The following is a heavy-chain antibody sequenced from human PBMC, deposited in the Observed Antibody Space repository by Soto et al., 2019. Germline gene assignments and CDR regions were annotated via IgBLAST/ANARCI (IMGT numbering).Heavy chain of an antibody. Sequence: ASVKVSCKASGYTFTSYYMHWVRQAPGQGLEWMGIINPSGGSTSYAQKFQGRVTMTRDTSTSTVYMELSSLRSEDTAVYYCARETGSAVITSPFDYWGQGTLVTVSS. D-gene: IGHD3-22*01. J-gene: IGHJ4*02. CDR1: GYTFTSYY. CDR3: ARETGSAVITSPFDY. V-gene: IGHV1-46*01. CDR2: INPSGGST.